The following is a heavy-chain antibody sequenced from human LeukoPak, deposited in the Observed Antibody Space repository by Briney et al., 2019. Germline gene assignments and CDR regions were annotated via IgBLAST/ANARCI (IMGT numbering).Heavy chain of an antibody. CDR1: GYTFTSYY. Sequence: ASVKVSCKASGYTFTSYYMHWVRQAPGQGLEWMGWINPNSGGTNYAQKFQGRVTMTRDTSISTAYMELSRLRSDDTAVYYCARERGVGAAFDIWGQGTMVTVSS. V-gene: IGHV1-2*02. J-gene: IGHJ3*02. CDR2: INPNSGGT. D-gene: IGHD1-26*01. CDR3: ARERGVGAAFDI.